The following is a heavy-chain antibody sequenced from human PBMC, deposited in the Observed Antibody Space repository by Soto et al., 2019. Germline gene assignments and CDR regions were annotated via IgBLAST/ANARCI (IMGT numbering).Heavy chain of an antibody. D-gene: IGHD5-18*01. V-gene: IGHV1-18*01. CDR3: XSSLLVGYGLEGESD. CDR1: GYTFTSYG. CDR2: ISAYNGNT. Sequence: QVQLVQSGAEVKKPGASVKVSCKXSGYTFTSYGISWVRQAPGQGLEWMGWISAYNGNTNYAQKLQGRVTMTTDTSTSTAYMELRSLRSDDTAVYYCXSSLLVGYGLEGESDWGQGTLVTVSS. J-gene: IGHJ4*02.